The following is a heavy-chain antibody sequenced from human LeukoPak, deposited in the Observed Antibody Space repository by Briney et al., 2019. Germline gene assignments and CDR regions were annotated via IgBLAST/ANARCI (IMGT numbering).Heavy chain of an antibody. J-gene: IGHJ4*02. V-gene: IGHV3-53*01. CDR3: ARRAGDYSHPYDY. CDR1: GFTVSSNS. CDR2: IYSGGNT. Sequence: QPGGSLRLSCTVSGFTVSSNSMSWVRQAPGKGLEWVSFIYSGGNTHNSDSVKGRFTISRDNSKNTQYLQMNSLRAEDTAVYYCARRAGDYSHPYDYWGQGTLVTVSS. D-gene: IGHD3-22*01.